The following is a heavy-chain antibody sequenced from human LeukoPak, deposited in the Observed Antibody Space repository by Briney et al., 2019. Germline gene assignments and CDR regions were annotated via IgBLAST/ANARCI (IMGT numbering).Heavy chain of an antibody. Sequence: ASVKVSFKASGGTFTSYAISWVRQAPGQGLEWMGGIIPILGIANYAQKFQGRVTVTRDTSTSTVYMDLSSLSSEDTAVYYCVREDAHTYYFDFWGPGTLVTVSS. V-gene: IGHV1-69*10. CDR3: VREDAHTYYFDF. CDR1: GGTFTSYA. CDR2: IIPILGIA. D-gene: IGHD2-2*01. J-gene: IGHJ4*02.